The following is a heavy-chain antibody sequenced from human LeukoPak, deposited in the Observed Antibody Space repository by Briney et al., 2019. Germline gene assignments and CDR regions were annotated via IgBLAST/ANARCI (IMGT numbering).Heavy chain of an antibody. CDR3: ARASVVVAAYSTWFDP. CDR2: IYYSGST. V-gene: IGHV4-30-4*01. D-gene: IGHD2-15*01. J-gene: IGHJ5*02. CDR1: GGSISSGDYY. Sequence: SQTLSLTCTVSGGSISSGDYYWSWIRQPPGKGLGWIGYIYYSGSTYYNPSLKSRVTISVDMSKNQFSLNLSSVTAADTAVYYCARASVVVAAYSTWFDPWGQGTLVTVSS.